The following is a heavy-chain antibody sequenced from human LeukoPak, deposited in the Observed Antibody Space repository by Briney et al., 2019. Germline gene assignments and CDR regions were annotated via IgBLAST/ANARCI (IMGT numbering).Heavy chain of an antibody. D-gene: IGHD3/OR15-3a*01. CDR3: ARGTLDN. CDR2: IYSDGST. J-gene: IGHJ4*02. CDR1: GFSVSTSY. Sequence: GGSLRLSCAASGFSVSTSYINWVRQAPGKGLEWVSVIYSDGSTKYADSVKARFTISRDNSKNTVYLQMKSLRVEDTAVYYCARGTLDNWGQGTLVTVSS. V-gene: IGHV3-53*01.